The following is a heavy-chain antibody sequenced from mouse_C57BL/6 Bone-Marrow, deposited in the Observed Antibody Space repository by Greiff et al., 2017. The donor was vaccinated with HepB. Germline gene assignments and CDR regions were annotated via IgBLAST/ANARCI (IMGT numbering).Heavy chain of an antibody. J-gene: IGHJ3*01. CDR1: GYTFTSYW. D-gene: IGHD4-1*01. Sequence: VQLQQSGAELVKPGASVKLSCKASGYTFTSYWMQWVKQRPGQGLEWIGEIDPSDSYTNYNQKFKGKATLTVDTSSSTAYMQLSSLTSEDSAVYYCAKLGRFAYWGQGTLVTVSA. CDR2: IDPSDSYT. V-gene: IGHV1-50*01. CDR3: AKLGRFAY.